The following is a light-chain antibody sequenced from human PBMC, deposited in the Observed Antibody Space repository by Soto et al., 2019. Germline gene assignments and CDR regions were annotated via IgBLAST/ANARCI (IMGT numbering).Light chain of an antibody. V-gene: IGLV2-8*01. CDR1: SSDVGGYNY. Sequence: QSVLTQPPSASGSPGQSVTISCTGTSSDVGGYNYVSWYQQHPGKAPKLMIYEVTTRPSGVPDRFSGSKSGNTASLTVSGLQAEDEADYYCNSYAGSNNLVFGGGTKLTVL. CDR3: NSYAGSNNLV. CDR2: EVT. J-gene: IGLJ2*01.